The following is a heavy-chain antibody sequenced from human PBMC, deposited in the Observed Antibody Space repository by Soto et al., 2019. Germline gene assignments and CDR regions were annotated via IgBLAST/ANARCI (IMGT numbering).Heavy chain of an antibody. J-gene: IGHJ4*02. CDR2: IYSDGST. V-gene: IGHV3-66*01. Sequence: EVQLVESGGGLVQPGGSLRLACAASGSTVSSNYMSWVRQAPGKGLEWVSVIYSDGSTYYADSVRGRFTISRDNSKNTLYLQINSLRAEDTAVYYCANQRGGYDRDFDYWGQGTLVTVSS. CDR1: GSTVSSNY. D-gene: IGHD5-12*01. CDR3: ANQRGGYDRDFDY.